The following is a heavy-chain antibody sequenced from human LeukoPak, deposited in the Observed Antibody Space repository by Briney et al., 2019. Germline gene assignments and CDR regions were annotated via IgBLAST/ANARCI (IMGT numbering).Heavy chain of an antibody. V-gene: IGHV3-30-3*01. CDR1: GFTFSSYA. CDR2: ISYDGSNK. D-gene: IGHD2-2*01. Sequence: PGGSLRLSCAASGFTFSSYAMHWVRQAPGKGLEWVAVISYDGSNKYYADSVKGRFTISRDNSKNTLYLQMNSLRAEDTAVYYCARDEGILGYCSSTSCFRGVEQWGQGTLVTVPS. J-gene: IGHJ4*02. CDR3: ARDEGILGYCSSTSCFRGVEQ.